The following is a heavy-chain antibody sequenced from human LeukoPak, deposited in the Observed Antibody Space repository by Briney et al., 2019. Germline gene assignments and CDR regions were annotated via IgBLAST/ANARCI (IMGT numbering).Heavy chain of an antibody. V-gene: IGHV3-48*04. D-gene: IGHD3-10*02. J-gene: IGHJ6*04. Sequence: GGTPRLSCAASGFTFSSYGMSWVRQAPGKGLEWVSYISSSGSTIYYADSVKGRFTISRDNAKNSLYLQMNSLRAEDTAVYYCAELGITMIGGVWGKGTTVTISS. CDR3: AELGITMIGGV. CDR1: GFTFSSYG. CDR2: ISSSGSTI.